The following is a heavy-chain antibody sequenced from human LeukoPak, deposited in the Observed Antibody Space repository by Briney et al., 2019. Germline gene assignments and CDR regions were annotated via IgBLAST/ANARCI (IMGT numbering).Heavy chain of an antibody. D-gene: IGHD6-19*01. CDR3: AREVWQWLAFDY. CDR1: RYTFTSYD. CDR2: IIPILGIA. J-gene: IGHJ4*02. Sequence: SVKVSCKASRYTFTSYDINWVRQAPGQGLEWMGRIIPILGIANYAQKFQGRVTITADKSTSTAYMELSSLRSEDTAVYYCAREVWQWLAFDYWGQGTLVTVSS. V-gene: IGHV1-69*04.